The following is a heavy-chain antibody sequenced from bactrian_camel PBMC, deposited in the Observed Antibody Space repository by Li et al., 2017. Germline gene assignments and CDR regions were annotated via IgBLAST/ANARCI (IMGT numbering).Heavy chain of an antibody. CDR2: ITIDGTT. D-gene: IGHD2*01. Sequence: HVQLVESGGGSVQAGGGLKLSCAASGNIVFCGMGWYRQVPGKVRELVSTITIDGTTSYADVVKGRFTIARDNAKNTLYLQLNSLKPEDTATYYCKAEDTYQLRGFCPPLWGQGTQVTVS. V-gene: IGHV3S53*01. CDR1: GNIVFCG. CDR3: KAEDTYQLRGFCPPL. J-gene: IGHJ4*01.